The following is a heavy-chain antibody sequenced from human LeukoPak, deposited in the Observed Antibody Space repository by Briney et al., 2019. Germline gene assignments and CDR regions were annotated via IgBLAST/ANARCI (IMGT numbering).Heavy chain of an antibody. CDR1: GGFISSYY. J-gene: IGHJ6*02. CDR2: IYYSGTT. V-gene: IGHV4-59*08. CDR3: ARRGAARRYDGLDV. D-gene: IGHD6-6*01. Sequence: SETLSFTCTISGGFISSYYWSWIRQPPGKGLEWIGYIYYSGTTTYSPSLKSRITMSVDTSKNQFSLRLNSVTAADTAVYYCARRGAARRYDGLDVWGPGTPVTVSS.